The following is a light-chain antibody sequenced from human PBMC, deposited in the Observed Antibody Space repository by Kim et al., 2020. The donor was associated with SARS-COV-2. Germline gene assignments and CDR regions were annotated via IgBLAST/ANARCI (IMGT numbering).Light chain of an antibody. CDR1: SLISHY. V-gene: IGLV3-19*01. J-gene: IGLJ3*02. Sequence: SSELTQDPAVSVALGQTVRITCQGNSLISHYASWYQQKPGQAPVLVIYGKSDRPSGIPDRFSGSKSGNTASLTISGAQAEDEALYYCHYRCSSGDHMVFGGGTQLTVL. CDR2: GKS. CDR3: HYRCSSGDHMV.